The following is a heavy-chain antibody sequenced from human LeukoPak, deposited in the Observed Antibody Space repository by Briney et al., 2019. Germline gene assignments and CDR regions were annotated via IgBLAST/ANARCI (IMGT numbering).Heavy chain of an antibody. J-gene: IGHJ6*02. CDR3: ARGSGSYYYYYGMDV. CDR1: GGSISSYY. V-gene: IGHV4-59*01. Sequence: SETLSLTCTVSGGSISSYYWSWIRQPRGKGLEWIGYIYYSGSTNYNPSLKSRVTISVDTSKNQFSLKLSSVTAADTAVYYCARGSGSYYYYYGMDVWGQGTTVTLSS. CDR2: IYYSGST.